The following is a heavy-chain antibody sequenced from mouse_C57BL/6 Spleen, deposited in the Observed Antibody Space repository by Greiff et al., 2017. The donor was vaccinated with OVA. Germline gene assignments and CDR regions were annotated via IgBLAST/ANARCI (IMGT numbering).Heavy chain of an antibody. D-gene: IGHD2-4*01. J-gene: IGHJ4*01. CDR2: ISSGSSTI. CDR1: GFTFSDYG. V-gene: IGHV5-17*01. CDR3: ARGVHYDYDGRHYAMDY. Sequence: EVKLMESGGGLVKPGGSLKLSCAASGFTFSDYGMHWVRQAPEQGLEWVAYISSGSSTIYYADTVKGRFTISRDNAKNTLFLQMTSLRSEDTAMYYCARGVHYDYDGRHYAMDYWGQGTSVTVSS.